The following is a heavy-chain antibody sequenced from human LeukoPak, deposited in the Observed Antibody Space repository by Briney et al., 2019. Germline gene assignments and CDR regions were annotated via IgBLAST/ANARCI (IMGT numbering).Heavy chain of an antibody. CDR2: VFFTGST. CDR3: ARVEWELLGAHI. Sequence: PSETLSLTCSDSGESIRSHYCSWIRQPPGKRPEWIGHVFFTGSTTYNPTLEGRVAISIDTSGSQFSLKLTSVTAADTAVYYCARVEWELLGAHIWGQGILLSVSS. CDR1: GESIRSHY. D-gene: IGHD1-26*01. J-gene: IGHJ4*02. V-gene: IGHV4-59*11.